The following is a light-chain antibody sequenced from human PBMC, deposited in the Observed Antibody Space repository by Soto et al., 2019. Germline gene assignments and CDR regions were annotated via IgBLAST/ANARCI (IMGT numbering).Light chain of an antibody. CDR2: GAS. J-gene: IGKJ2*01. CDR1: QSVSSSY. V-gene: IGKV3-20*01. CDR3: QRYGSSPLT. Sequence: EIVLTQSPGTLSLSPGQRATLSCRASQSVSSSYLAWYQQKPGQAPRLLIYGASSSATGIPDRFSGSGSGTGFTLTISRLEPEDLAVYYCQRYGSSPLTFGQGTKLEIK.